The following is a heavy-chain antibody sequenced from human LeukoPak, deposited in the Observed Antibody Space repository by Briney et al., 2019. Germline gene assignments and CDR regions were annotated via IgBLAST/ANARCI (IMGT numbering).Heavy chain of an antibody. V-gene: IGHV4-4*02. CDR1: GGSISGTNW. D-gene: IGHD3-10*01. J-gene: IGHJ4*02. CDR3: ALGTMIRGVIKSPFDY. Sequence: PSETLSLTCGVSGGSISGTNWWSWVRQPPGQGLEWIGEISLAGQTNYNPSLKSRVTISVDKSKNQFSLKLSSVTAADTAVYYCALGTMIRGVIKSPFDYWGQGTLVTVSS. CDR2: ISLAGQT.